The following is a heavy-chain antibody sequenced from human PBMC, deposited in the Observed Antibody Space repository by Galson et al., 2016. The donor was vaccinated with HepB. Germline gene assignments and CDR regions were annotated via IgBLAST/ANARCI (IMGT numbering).Heavy chain of an antibody. CDR3: ARIAADGSTFDY. D-gene: IGHD6-13*01. V-gene: IGHV3-7*03. J-gene: IGHJ4*02. CDR2: INQDGSVE. CDR1: GFSLRNHW. Sequence: SLRLSCAASGFSLRNHWMSWVRQAPGKGLEWVANINQDGSVEKYVDSVEGRFTIFKDNAKSSLYLQLNSLSAEDTAMFYCARIAADGSTFDYWGQGTLVTVSS.